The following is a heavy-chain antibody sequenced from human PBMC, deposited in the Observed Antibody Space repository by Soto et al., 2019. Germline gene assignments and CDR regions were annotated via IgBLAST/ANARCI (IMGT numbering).Heavy chain of an antibody. CDR3: ARWRQEYCRGGRCSRGDNSYGMGD. J-gene: IGHJ6*02. Sequence: ASVKVSCKSSGYTFTDHYIHWVRQAPGPGLEWMGWINPKSGGTNYAQKFQGRVTMTRDTSISTAYLDLSGLSSNDTAMYFCARWRQEYCRGGRCSRGDNSYGMGDWGQCTTDTV. CDR2: INPKSGGT. V-gene: IGHV1-2*02. D-gene: IGHD2-15*01. CDR1: GYTFTDHY.